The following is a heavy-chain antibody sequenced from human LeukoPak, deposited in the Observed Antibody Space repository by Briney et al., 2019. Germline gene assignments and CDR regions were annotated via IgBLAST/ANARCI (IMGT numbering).Heavy chain of an antibody. V-gene: IGHV4-4*09. CDR3: ARVSVTTNQYFQH. J-gene: IGHJ1*01. CDR1: GGSISSYY. CDR2: IYTSGST. D-gene: IGHD5/OR15-5a*01. Sequence: PSETLSLTCTVSGGSISSYYWSWIRQPPGKGLEWIGYIYTSGSTNYNPSLKSRVTISVDTSKNQSSLKLSSVTAADTAVYYCARVSVTTNQYFQHWGQGTLVTVSS.